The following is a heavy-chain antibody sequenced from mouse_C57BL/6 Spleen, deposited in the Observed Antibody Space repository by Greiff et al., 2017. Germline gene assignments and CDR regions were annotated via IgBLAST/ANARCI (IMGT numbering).Heavy chain of an antibody. J-gene: IGHJ2*01. CDR2: ILPGSGST. Sequence: QVQLKQSGAELMKPGASVKLSCKATGYTFTGYWIEWVKQRPGHGLEWIGEILPGSGSTNYNEKFKGKATFTADTSSNSAYMQLSSLTTEDSDIYYCARRTTVVASFDDWGQGTTLTVSS. CDR3: ARRTTVVASFDD. CDR1: GYTFTGYW. V-gene: IGHV1-9*01. D-gene: IGHD1-1*01.